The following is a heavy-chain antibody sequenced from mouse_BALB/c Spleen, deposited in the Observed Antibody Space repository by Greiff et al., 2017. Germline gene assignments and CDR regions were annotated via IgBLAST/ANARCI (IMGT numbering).Heavy chain of an antibody. J-gene: IGHJ4*01. CDR3: ARGITSPYYYAMDY. V-gene: IGHV1-12*01. D-gene: IGHD2-4*01. CDR1: GYTFTSYN. CDR2: IYPGNGDT. Sequence: QVQLKQPGAELVKPGASVKMSCKASGYTFTSYNMHWVKQTPGQGLEWIGAIYPGNGDTSYNQKFKGKATLTADKSSSTAYMQLSSLTSEDSAVYYCARGITSPYYYAMDYWGQGTSVTVSS.